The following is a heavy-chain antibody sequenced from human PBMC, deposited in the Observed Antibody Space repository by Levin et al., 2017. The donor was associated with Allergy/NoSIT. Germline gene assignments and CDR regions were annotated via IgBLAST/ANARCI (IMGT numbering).Heavy chain of an antibody. CDR3: ANYGSGSDFY. D-gene: IGHD3-10*01. J-gene: IGHJ4*02. CDR2: IWYDGSNK. CDR1: GFTFSSYA. Sequence: GESLKISCAASGFTFSSYAMHWVRQAPGKGLEWVAIIWYDGSNKYYADSVKGRFTISRDNSKNALYLQMNSLRVEDTAVYYCANYGSGSDFYWGQGTLVTVSS. V-gene: IGHV3-33*06.